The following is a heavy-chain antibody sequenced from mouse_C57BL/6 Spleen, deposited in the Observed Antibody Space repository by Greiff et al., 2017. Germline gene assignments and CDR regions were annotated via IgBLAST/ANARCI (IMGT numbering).Heavy chain of an antibody. CDR2: IYPGDGDT. Sequence: QVQLQQSGPELVKPGASVKISCKASGYAFSSSWMNWVKQRPGKGLEWIGRIYPGDGDTNYNGKCKGKATLTADKSSSTAYMQLSSLTSEDSAVYFCAREAYWGQGTTLTVSS. V-gene: IGHV1-82*01. CDR1: GYAFSSSW. J-gene: IGHJ2*01. CDR3: AREAY.